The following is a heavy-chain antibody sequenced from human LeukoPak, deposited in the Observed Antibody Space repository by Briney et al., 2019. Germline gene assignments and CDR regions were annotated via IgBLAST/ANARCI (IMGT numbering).Heavy chain of an antibody. CDR2: IHISGNT. J-gene: IGHJ4*02. Sequence: SETLSLTCTVSGGSISGYYWSWIRQPAGKGLEWIGRIHISGNTNYNPSLKSRVTMSVDTSKNQFSLKVSSQTAADTAVYYCARVRYPAVGTSFVDYWGQGTLVTVSS. CDR3: ARVRYPAVGTSFVDY. CDR1: GGSISGYY. D-gene: IGHD6-13*01. V-gene: IGHV4-4*07.